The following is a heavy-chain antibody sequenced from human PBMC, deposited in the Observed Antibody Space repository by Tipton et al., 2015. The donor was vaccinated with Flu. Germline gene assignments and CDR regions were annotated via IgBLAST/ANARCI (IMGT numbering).Heavy chain of an antibody. V-gene: IGHV4-59*01. Sequence: GLVKPSETLSLSCFVSGGSISSYYWSWIRQSPGKGLEWIGYLYYSGSTNYNPSLESRVTISGDMSKNQFSLTLRSVTAADTAVYYCARDDARIPTPMFYWGQGILVTVSS. CDR1: GGSISSYY. CDR3: ARDDARIPTPMFY. J-gene: IGHJ4*02. D-gene: IGHD3-10*02. CDR2: LYYSGST.